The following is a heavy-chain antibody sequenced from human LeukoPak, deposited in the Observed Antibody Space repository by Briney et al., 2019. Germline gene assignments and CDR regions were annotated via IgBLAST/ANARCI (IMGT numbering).Heavy chain of an antibody. J-gene: IGHJ4*02. CDR2: ISGSGGST. D-gene: IGHD3-3*01. V-gene: IGHV3-23*01. Sequence: GGSLRLSCAASGSTFSTYAMSWVRQAPGKGLEWVSAISGSGGSTYYADSVKGRFTISRDNSKNTLYLQMNSLRAEDTAVYYCAKDRPTAYYDFWSGWNPLDYWGQGTLVTVSS. CDR1: GSTFSTYA. CDR3: AKDRPTAYYDFWSGWNPLDY.